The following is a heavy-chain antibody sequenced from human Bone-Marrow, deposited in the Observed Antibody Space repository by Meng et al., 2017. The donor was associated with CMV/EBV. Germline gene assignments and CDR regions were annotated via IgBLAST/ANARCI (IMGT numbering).Heavy chain of an antibody. CDR1: RFTFSSYS. D-gene: IGHD2-8*01. CDR2: ISRSSTYI. Sequence: GESLMISCAASRFTFSSYSMNWVRQAPGKGLEWVSSISRSSTYIHYADSVKGRFTISRDNAKNSLFLQMNSLRAEDKAVYYCAREGFLGIVLMVYAPVYFDYWGQRTLVAASS. V-gene: IGHV3-21*01. J-gene: IGHJ4*02. CDR3: AREGFLGIVLMVYAPVYFDY.